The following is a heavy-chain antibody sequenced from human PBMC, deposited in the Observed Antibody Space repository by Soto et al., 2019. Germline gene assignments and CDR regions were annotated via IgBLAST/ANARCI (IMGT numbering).Heavy chain of an antibody. CDR1: GYSFTSYC. CDR2: IDPSDSYT. Sequence: HGESLKISCNGSGYSFTSYCISLVLQMPGKGLEWMGRIDPSDSYTNYSPSFQGHVTISADKSISTAYLQWSSLKASDTAMYYCAWIGYSSSWYHYFDYWGQGTLVTVSS. D-gene: IGHD6-13*01. J-gene: IGHJ4*02. V-gene: IGHV5-10-1*01. CDR3: AWIGYSSSWYHYFDY.